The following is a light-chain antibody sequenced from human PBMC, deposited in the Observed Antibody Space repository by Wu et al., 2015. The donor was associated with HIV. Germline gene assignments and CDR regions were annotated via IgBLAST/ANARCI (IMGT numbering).Light chain of an antibody. J-gene: IGKJ5*01. CDR1: QSVTSD. CDR2: DAS. Sequence: EIVMTQSPATLSVSPGERATLSCRASQSVTSDLAWYQQKPGQAPRLLIYDASTRATGFPARFSGRGSETEFTLTISSMQSEDFAVYYCQQYNNWPITFGQGTTTGGLN. CDR3: QQYNNWPIT. V-gene: IGKV3-15*01.